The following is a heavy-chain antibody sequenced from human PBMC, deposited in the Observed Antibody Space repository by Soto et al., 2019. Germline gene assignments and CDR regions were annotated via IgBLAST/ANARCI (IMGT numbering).Heavy chain of an antibody. Sequence: QVQLVQSGAEVKKPGASVKVSCKASGYTFTSYAMHWVRQAPGQRLEWMGWINAGNGNTKYSQKFQGRVTITRDTSASTAYMELSSLRSEDTAVYYCARDYDILTDQYYFDYWGQGTLVTVSS. D-gene: IGHD3-9*01. V-gene: IGHV1-3*01. J-gene: IGHJ4*02. CDR2: INAGNGNT. CDR1: GYTFTSYA. CDR3: ARDYDILTDQYYFDY.